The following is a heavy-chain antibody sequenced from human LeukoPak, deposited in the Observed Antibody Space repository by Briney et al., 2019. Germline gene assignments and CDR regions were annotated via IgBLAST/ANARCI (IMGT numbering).Heavy chain of an antibody. V-gene: IGHV4-59*12. CDR1: GGPISNYY. J-gene: IGHJ3*02. CDR2: IYYSGST. Sequence: SETLSLTCSVSGGPISNYYWSWIRQPPGKGLEWIGFIYYSGSTDYNPSLKSRVTMSVDTSKNQFSLKLSSVTAADTAVYYCARVTWQQLSYAFDIWGQGTMVTVSS. D-gene: IGHD6-13*01. CDR3: ARVTWQQLSYAFDI.